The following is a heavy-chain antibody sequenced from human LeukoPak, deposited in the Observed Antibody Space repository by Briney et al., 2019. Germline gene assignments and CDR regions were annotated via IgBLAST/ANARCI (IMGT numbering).Heavy chain of an antibody. D-gene: IGHD2-8*01. V-gene: IGHV3-23*01. Sequence: GGSLRLSCAASGFTFSSYGMSWVRQAPGKGLEWVSAISGSGGSTYYADSVKGRFTISRDNSKNTLYLQMNSLRAEDTAVYYCARGARAPRIVLMVYARLTLGYFQHWGQGTLVTVSS. CDR3: ARGARAPRIVLMVYARLTLGYFQH. CDR2: ISGSGGST. J-gene: IGHJ1*01. CDR1: GFTFSSYG.